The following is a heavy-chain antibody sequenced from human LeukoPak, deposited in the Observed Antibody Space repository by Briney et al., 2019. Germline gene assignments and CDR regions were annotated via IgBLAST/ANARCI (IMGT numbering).Heavy chain of an antibody. D-gene: IGHD5-18*01. Sequence: ASVKVSCKASGYTFTSYGISWVRQAPGQGLEWMGWINAGNGNTRYSQKFQGRVTITRDTSASTAYMELSSLRSEDTAVYYCARGAYSYGHVDYWGQGTLVTVSS. J-gene: IGHJ4*02. CDR1: GYTFTSYG. CDR2: INAGNGNT. V-gene: IGHV1-3*01. CDR3: ARGAYSYGHVDY.